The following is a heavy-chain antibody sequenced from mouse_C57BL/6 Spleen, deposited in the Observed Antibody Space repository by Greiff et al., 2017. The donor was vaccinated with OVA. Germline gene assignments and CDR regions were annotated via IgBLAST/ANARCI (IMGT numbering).Heavy chain of an antibody. CDR2: ITPNPVVT. D-gene: IGHD1-1*01. V-gene: IGHV1-26*01. CDR1: GYTFTDYY. CDR3: ARSRYYGSSYRNYFDY. J-gene: IGHJ2*01. Sequence: VQLQQSGPELVKPGASVKISCKASGYTFTDYYMNWVKQSHGTSLEFLFYITPNPVVTRYNQKFKGKATLTVDKSSSTAYMELRSLTSEDSAVYYCARSRYYGSSYRNYFDYWGQGTTLTVSS.